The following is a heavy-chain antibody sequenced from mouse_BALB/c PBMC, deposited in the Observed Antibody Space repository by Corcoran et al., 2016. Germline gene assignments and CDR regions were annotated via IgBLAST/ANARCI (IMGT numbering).Heavy chain of an antibody. D-gene: IGHD2-1*01. CDR2: IDPANGNT. J-gene: IGHJ3*01. Sequence: EVQLQQSGAELVKPGASVKLSCTASGFNIKDTYMHWVKQRPEQGLEWIGRIDPANGNTKYDPKFQGKATITTDTSSNTASLQLSSLTSEDTAVYYCARENYGNSGFAYWGQGTLVTVSA. CDR3: ARENYGNSGFAY. CDR1: GFNIKDTY. V-gene: IGHV14-3*02.